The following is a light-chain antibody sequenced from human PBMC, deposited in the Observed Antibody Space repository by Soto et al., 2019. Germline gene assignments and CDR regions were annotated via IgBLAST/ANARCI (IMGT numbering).Light chain of an antibody. V-gene: IGLV2-8*01. CDR3: SSYAGSNNLVV. CDR1: SSDVGGYNY. J-gene: IGLJ2*01. CDR2: EVS. Sequence: QSALTQPPSASGPPGQSVTISCTGTSSDVGGYNYVSWYQQHSGKAPKLMIYEVSKRPSGVPDRFSGSKSGNTASLTVSGLQAEDEADYYCSSYAGSNNLVVFGGGTKVTVL.